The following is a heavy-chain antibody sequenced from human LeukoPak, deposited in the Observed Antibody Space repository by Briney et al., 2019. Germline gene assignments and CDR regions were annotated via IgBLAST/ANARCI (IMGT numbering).Heavy chain of an antibody. J-gene: IGHJ4*02. V-gene: IGHV1-69*13. CDR2: IIPIFGTA. D-gene: IGHD3-9*01. Sequence: SVKVSCKASGYTFTSYGISWVRQAPGQGLEWMGGIIPIFGTANYAQKFQGRVTITADESTSTAYMELSSLRSEDTAVYYCASSRFLRLVKGVFDYWGQGTLVTVSS. CDR1: GYTFTSYG. CDR3: ASSRFLRLVKGVFDY.